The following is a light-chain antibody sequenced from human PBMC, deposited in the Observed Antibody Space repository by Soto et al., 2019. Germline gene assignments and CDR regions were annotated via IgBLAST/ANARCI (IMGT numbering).Light chain of an antibody. CDR1: SSDVGGYNY. V-gene: IGLV2-8*01. Sequence: QSVLTQPPSASGSPGQSVTISCTGTSSDVGGYNYVSWYQQHPGKAPKLMIYEVSKRPSGVPDRFSGSKSGSTASLTVSGLQAEDDDDYYCSSYAGSNNLGVFGGGTKLTVL. J-gene: IGLJ2*01. CDR3: SSYAGSNNLGV. CDR2: EVS.